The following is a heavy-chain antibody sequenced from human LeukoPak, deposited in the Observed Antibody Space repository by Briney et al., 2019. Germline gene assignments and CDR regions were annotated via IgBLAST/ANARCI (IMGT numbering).Heavy chain of an antibody. J-gene: IGHJ4*02. CDR2: INSDGSYT. D-gene: IGHD2-2*01. Sequence: GGSLRLSCAASEFTFSRYWMHWVRQAPGKGLVWVSRINSDGSYTSYADFVKGRFTISRDNAKNTVYLQMSSLRAEDTAVYYCARICSTTDCLISAWGQGTPATVSS. V-gene: IGHV3-74*01. CDR1: EFTFSRYW. CDR3: ARICSTTDCLISA.